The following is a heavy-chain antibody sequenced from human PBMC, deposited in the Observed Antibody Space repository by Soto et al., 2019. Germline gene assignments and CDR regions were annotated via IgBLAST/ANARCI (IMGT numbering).Heavy chain of an antibody. CDR3: ARQVYCSGGSCYSRPYDAFDI. V-gene: IGHV4-59*08. Sequence: SETLSLTCTVSGGSISSYYWSRIRQPPGKGLEWIGYIYYSGSTNYNPSLKSRVTISIDTSKNQFSLKLSSVTAADTAVYYCARQVYCSGGSCYSRPYDAFDIWGQGTMVTVSS. CDR1: GGSISSYY. D-gene: IGHD2-15*01. J-gene: IGHJ3*02. CDR2: IYYSGST.